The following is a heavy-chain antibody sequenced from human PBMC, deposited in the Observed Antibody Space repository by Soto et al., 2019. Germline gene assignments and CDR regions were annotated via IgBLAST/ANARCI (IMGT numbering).Heavy chain of an antibody. CDR3: ARTYYDVLTGFGWSFDL. CDR2: IWYDGSKQ. V-gene: IGHV3-33*03. D-gene: IGHD3-9*01. J-gene: IGHJ2*01. CDR1: SNYG. Sequence: SNYGMHWVRQAPGKGLEWVAFIWYDGSKQYHADSVKGRFTISRANSKNTLYLQMNSLRAEDTAVYFCARTYYDVLTGFGWSFDLWGRGTLVTVSS.